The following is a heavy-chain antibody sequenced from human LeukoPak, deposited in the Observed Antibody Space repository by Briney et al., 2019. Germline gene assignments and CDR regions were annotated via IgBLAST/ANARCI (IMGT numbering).Heavy chain of an antibody. V-gene: IGHV3-48*04. CDR1: GFTFSSYS. CDR2: ISSSGSTI. CDR3: ALKTDSGGQGDY. Sequence: PGGSLRLSCAASGFTFSSYSMNWVRQAPGKGLEWVSYISSSGSTIYYADSVKGRFTISRDNAKNSLYLQRNSLRGEDMAVCDCALKTDSGGQGDYWGPGTLVTVSS. D-gene: IGHD2-15*01. J-gene: IGHJ4*02.